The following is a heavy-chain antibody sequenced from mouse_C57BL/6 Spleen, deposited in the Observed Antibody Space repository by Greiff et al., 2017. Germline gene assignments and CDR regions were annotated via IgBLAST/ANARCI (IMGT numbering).Heavy chain of an antibody. V-gene: IGHV1-82*01. CDR1: GYAFSSSW. CDR2: IYPGDGDT. Sequence: QVQLKQSGPELVKPGASVKISCKASGYAFSSSWMNWVKQRPGKGLEWIGRIYPGDGDTNYNGKFKGKATLTADKSSSTAYLQLSSLTSEDSAVYFCAISYYGYDSFDYWGQGTTLTVSS. J-gene: IGHJ2*01. CDR3: AISYYGYDSFDY. D-gene: IGHD2-9*01.